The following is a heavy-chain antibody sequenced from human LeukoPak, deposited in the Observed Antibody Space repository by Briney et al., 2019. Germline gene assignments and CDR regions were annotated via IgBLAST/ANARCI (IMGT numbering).Heavy chain of an antibody. CDR2: ISWDGGST. J-gene: IGHJ6*04. D-gene: IGHD6-13*01. Sequence: GGSLRLSCAASGFTFYDYAMHWVRHAPGKGLEWVSLISWDGGSTYYADSVRGRFTISRDNSKNSLYLQMNSLRAEDTALYYCAKDMARYSSSLYMDVWGKGTTVTVSS. CDR1: GFTFYDYA. CDR3: AKDMARYSSSLYMDV. V-gene: IGHV3-43D*04.